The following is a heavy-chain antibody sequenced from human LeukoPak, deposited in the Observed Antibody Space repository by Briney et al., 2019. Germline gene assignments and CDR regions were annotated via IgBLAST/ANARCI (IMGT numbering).Heavy chain of an antibody. CDR2: IIPILGIA. CDR1: GGTFSSYT. Sequence: SVKVSCKASGGTFSSYTISWARQAPGQGLEWMGRIIPILGIANYAQKFQGRVTITADKSTSTAYMELSSLRSEDTAVYYCAREGYCSSTSCSYFDYWGQGTLVTVSS. CDR3: AREGYCSSTSCSYFDY. D-gene: IGHD2-2*01. V-gene: IGHV1-69*04. J-gene: IGHJ4*02.